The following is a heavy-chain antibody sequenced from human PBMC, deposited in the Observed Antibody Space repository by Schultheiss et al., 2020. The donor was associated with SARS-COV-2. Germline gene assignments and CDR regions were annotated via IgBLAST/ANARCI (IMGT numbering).Heavy chain of an antibody. CDR3: ARSHCGGDCYYLDY. J-gene: IGHJ4*02. D-gene: IGHD2-21*02. CDR2: IGTAGDT. Sequence: GGSLRLSCAASGFTFSSYDMHWVRQATGKGLEWVSAIGTAGDTYYPGSVKGRFTISRENAKNSLYLQMNSLRAGDTAVYYCARSHCGGDCYYLDYWGQGTLVTVSS. V-gene: IGHV3-13*01. CDR1: GFTFSSYD.